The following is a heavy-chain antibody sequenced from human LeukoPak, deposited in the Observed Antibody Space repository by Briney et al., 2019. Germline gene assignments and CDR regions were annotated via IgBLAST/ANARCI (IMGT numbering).Heavy chain of an antibody. CDR3: AKDIWGYGFY. CDR1: GFTFDDYG. J-gene: IGHJ4*02. D-gene: IGHD3-10*01. Sequence: PGRSLRLSCAASGFTFDDYGMHWVRQAPGKGLEWVSGISWNSGSIGYADSVKGRFTISRDNAKNSLYLQMNSLRAEDTALYYCAKDIWGYGFYWGQGTLVTVSS. CDR2: ISWNSGSI. V-gene: IGHV3-9*01.